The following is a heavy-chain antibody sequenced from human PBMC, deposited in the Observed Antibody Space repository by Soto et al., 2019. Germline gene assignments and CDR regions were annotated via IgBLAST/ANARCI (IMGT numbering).Heavy chain of an antibody. V-gene: IGHV3-33*01. D-gene: IGHD6-25*01. CDR1: GFTFSSYG. Sequence: GGSLRLSCAASGFTFSSYGMHWVRQAPGKGLEWVAVIWYDGSNKYYADSVKGRFTISRDNSKNTLYLQMNSLRAEDTAVYYCARDQAGNYYYYGMDVWGQGTTVTVSS. CDR3: ARDQAGNYYYYGMDV. J-gene: IGHJ6*02. CDR2: IWYDGSNK.